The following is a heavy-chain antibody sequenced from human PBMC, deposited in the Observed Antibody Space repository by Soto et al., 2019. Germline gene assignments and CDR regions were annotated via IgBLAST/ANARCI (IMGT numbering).Heavy chain of an antibody. J-gene: IGHJ6*02. Sequence: QVQLVESGGGLVKPGGSLRLSCAASGFIFSDYYMTWIRQAPGKGLEWLSCSSNRDRSTYYADSVKDRIVVSKDNTKNLVYLQMNRLTAEDTAVYFCARAWKIEKFGVISMSKGLDVWGQGTTVTVSS. CDR3: ARAWKIEKFGVISMSKGLDV. D-gene: IGHD3-3*01. V-gene: IGHV3-11*01. CDR2: SSNRDRST. CDR1: GFIFSDYY.